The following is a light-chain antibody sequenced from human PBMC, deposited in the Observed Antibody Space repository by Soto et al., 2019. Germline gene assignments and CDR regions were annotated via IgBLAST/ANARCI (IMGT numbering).Light chain of an antibody. V-gene: IGKV3-11*01. CDR1: QSVSSY. J-gene: IGKJ5*01. CDR2: DAS. Sequence: EIVLTQSPATLSLSPCEIGALSCEASQSVSSYLAWYQQKPGQAPRLLIYDASNRATGIPARFSGSGSGTDFTLTISSLEPEDFAVYYCQQRSNWPAITFGQGTRLEI. CDR3: QQRSNWPAIT.